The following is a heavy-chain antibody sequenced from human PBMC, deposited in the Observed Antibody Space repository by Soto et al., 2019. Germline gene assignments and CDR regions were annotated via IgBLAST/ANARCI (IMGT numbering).Heavy chain of an antibody. CDR2: IYYSGST. CDR3: ARDTNYGSGSYDYYYMDV. CDR1: GGSISSYY. V-gene: IGHV4-59*01. Sequence: ETLSLTCTVSGGSISSYYWSWIRQPPGKGLEWIGYIYYSGSTNYNPSLKSRVTISVDTSKNQFSLKLSSVTAADTAVYYCARDTNYGSGSYDYYYMDVWGKGTTVTVSS. J-gene: IGHJ6*03. D-gene: IGHD3-10*01.